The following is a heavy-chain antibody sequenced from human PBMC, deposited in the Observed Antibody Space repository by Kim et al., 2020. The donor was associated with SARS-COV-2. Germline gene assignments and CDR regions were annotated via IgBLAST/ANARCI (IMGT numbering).Heavy chain of an antibody. CDR1: GFTFDDYA. V-gene: IGHV3-9*01. CDR3: AKGACPIGYYMDV. Sequence: GGSLRLSCAASGFTFDDYAMHWVRQAPGKGLEWVSGISWNSGSIGYADSVKGRFTISRDNAKNSLYLQMNSLRAEDTALYYCAKGACPIGYYMDVWGKGTTVTVSS. CDR2: ISWNSGSI. J-gene: IGHJ6*03.